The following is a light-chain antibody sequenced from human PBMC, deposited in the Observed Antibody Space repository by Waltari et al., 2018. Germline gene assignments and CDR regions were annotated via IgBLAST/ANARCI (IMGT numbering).Light chain of an antibody. V-gene: IGLV2-23*02. CDR3: CSYAGISTWV. CDR1: TSDVGSYNL. J-gene: IGLJ3*02. CDR2: EVT. Sequence: QSALAQPASVSGSPGQSITIPCTGRTSDVGSYNLVSWYQQHPGKAPKLIIYEVTKMASGISDRFSGSKSGNTASLTISGLQAGDEGDYYCCSYAGISTWVFGGGTKVTVL.